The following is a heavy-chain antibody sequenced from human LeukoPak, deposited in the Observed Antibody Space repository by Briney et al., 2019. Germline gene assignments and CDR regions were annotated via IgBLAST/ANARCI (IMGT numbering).Heavy chain of an antibody. Sequence: ASVKVSCKASSYTFTNYAISWVRQAPGQGLEWMGRISAYNGDTNYAQKFQGRVTMTTDTSTSTAYMDLRSLRSEDTAVYYCATDFTGDSSGYCFDYWGQGTLVTVSS. V-gene: IGHV1-18*04. J-gene: IGHJ4*02. CDR1: SYTFTNYA. D-gene: IGHD3-22*01. CDR2: ISAYNGDT. CDR3: ATDFTGDSSGYCFDY.